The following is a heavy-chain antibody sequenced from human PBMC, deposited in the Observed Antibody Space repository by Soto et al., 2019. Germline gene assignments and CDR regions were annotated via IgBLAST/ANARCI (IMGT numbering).Heavy chain of an antibody. Sequence: QVQLVQSGAEVKNPGSSVKVSCKSSGGTFSSYAISWVRQAPGQGLEWMGGIIPIFGTENYAQEFQGRVTITADESTSTAYMELSSLRSEDTAVYYCARGHIVVVVAAHAFDIWGQGTMVTVSS. J-gene: IGHJ3*02. D-gene: IGHD2-15*01. CDR1: GGTFSSYA. CDR3: ARGHIVVVVAAHAFDI. V-gene: IGHV1-69*01. CDR2: IIPIFGTE.